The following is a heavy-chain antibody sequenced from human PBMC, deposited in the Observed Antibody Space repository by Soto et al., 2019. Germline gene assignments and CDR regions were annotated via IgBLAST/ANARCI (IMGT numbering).Heavy chain of an antibody. Sequence: EVQLVESGGGLVQPGGSLRVSCAASGFTFSNYWMGWVRQAPGKGLEWVANIKEDGSEKYYGDSVKGRFTVSRDNANNSLYLQMNSLRADDTAVYYCSSGTSVTTSDYWLQRTLVTVSS. CDR3: SSGTSVTTSDY. CDR1: GFTFSNYW. V-gene: IGHV3-7*03. J-gene: IGHJ4*02. D-gene: IGHD4-4*01. CDR2: IKEDGSEK.